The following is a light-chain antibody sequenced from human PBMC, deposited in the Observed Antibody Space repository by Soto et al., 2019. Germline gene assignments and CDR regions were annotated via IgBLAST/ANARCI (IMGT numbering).Light chain of an antibody. CDR1: QSVSSSY. V-gene: IGKV3-20*01. CDR2: GAS. CDR3: QHYGGLPPIP. Sequence: IVLWHSPGTLSLSQRERATLSCRASQSVSSSYLAWYQQKPGQAPRLLIYGASSRATGIPDRFSGSGSGTDFTLTISRLEPEDFAVYYCQHYGGLPPIPFGQGRLLEIK. J-gene: IGKJ5*01.